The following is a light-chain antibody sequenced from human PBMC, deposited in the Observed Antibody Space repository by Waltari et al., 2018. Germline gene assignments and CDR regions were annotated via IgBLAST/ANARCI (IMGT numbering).Light chain of an antibody. J-gene: IGKJ4*01. CDR2: GTP. CDR3: QQYDGEVVT. V-gene: IGKV3-20*01. Sequence: EIVLTQSPGTLSLSPGERATLSCRASQSVTSISLTWYQQKLGQVPRLLIYGTPTRATGIPDRFSGSGSGTDFTLTISRLEAEDFEVYYCQQYDGEVVTFGGGTKVEI. CDR1: QSVTSIS.